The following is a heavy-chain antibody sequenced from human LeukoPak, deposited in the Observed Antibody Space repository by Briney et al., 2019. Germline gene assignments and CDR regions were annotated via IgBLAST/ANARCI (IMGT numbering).Heavy chain of an antibody. CDR3: AKEGYSSYDY. Sequence: GGSLRLSCAASGFTFSSYAMSWVRQAPGKGLEWVSAISGSGGSTYYAGTVKGRFTISRDNSKNTLYLQMNSLRAKDTAVYYCAKEGYSSYDYWGQGTLVTVSS. CDR1: GFTFSSYA. V-gene: IGHV3-23*01. D-gene: IGHD5-18*01. J-gene: IGHJ4*02. CDR2: ISGSGGST.